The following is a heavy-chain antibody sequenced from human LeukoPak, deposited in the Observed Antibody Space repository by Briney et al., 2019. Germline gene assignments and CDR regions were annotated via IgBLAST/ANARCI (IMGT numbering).Heavy chain of an antibody. CDR1: GYSFTSYW. D-gene: IGHD2-2*01. CDR3: ARGDIVVVPAADSFDY. J-gene: IGHJ4*02. V-gene: IGHV5-51*01. Sequence: GESLQISCKGSGYSFTSYWIGWVRQLPGKGLEWMGIIYPGDSDTRYSPSFQGQVTISADKSISTAYLQWSSLKASDTAMYYCARGDIVVVPAADSFDYWGQGTLVTVSS. CDR2: IYPGDSDT.